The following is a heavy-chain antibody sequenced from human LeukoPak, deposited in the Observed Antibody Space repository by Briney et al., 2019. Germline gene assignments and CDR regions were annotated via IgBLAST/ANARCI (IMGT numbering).Heavy chain of an antibody. V-gene: IGHV4-39*01. D-gene: IGHD5-12*01. CDR3: ARGLTRGYTYGGCFDP. CDR2: IYYSGST. Sequence: SETLSLTCTVSGGSISSSDCYWGWIRQPPGKGLEWIASIYYSGSTYYSPSLKSGVTISVDTSKNQFSLKLRSVTATDTAVYYCARGLTRGYTYGGCFDPWGQGTLVTVSS. J-gene: IGHJ5*02. CDR1: GGSISSSDCY.